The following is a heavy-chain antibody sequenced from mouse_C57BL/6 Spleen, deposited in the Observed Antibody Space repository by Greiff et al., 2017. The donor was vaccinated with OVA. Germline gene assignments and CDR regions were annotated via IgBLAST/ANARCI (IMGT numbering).Heavy chain of an antibody. CDR3: AGALYSNYGVDY. CDR1: GYTFTGYW. D-gene: IGHD2-5*01. J-gene: IGHJ2*01. Sequence: QVQLKESGAELMKPGASVKLSCKATGYTFTGYWIEWVKQRPGHGLEWIGEILPGSGSTNYNEKFKGKATFTADTSSNTADMQLSSLTTEDSAIYYCAGALYSNYGVDYWGQGTTLTVSS. CDR2: ILPGSGST. V-gene: IGHV1-9*01.